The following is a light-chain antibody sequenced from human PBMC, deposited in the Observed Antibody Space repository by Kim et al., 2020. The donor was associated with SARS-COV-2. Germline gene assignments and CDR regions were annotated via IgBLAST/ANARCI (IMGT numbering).Light chain of an antibody. CDR1: QVVSCV. CDR3: QQYNNWPRT. J-gene: IGKJ5*01. V-gene: IGKV3-15*01. Sequence: GERATPSSRASQVVSCVCAWYQQSTGQAPTLLIYCASPRATSIPARFSGGGSGTEFTLTISRLQSEDFAVYYSQQYNNWPRTFGQGTRLEIK. CDR2: CAS.